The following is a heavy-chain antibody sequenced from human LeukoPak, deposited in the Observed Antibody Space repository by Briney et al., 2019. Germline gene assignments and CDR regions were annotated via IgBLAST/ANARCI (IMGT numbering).Heavy chain of an antibody. CDR2: IVPIFGTA. J-gene: IGHJ4*02. V-gene: IGHV1-69*13. CDR3: ARGQGGLGSHSSPIDY. CDR1: GGTFSSYA. Sequence: SVKVSCKASGGTFSSYAISWVRQAPGQGLEWMGGIVPIFGTANYAQKFQGRVTITADESTSTAYMELSSLRSEDTAVYYCARGQGGLGSHSSPIDYWGQGTLVTVSS. D-gene: IGHD6-13*01.